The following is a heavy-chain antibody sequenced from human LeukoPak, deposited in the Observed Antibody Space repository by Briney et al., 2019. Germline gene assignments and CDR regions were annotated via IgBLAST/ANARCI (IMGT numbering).Heavy chain of an antibody. CDR2: INHSGST. CDR3: ARGPRPDSSGSDY. V-gene: IGHV4-34*01. J-gene: IGHJ4*01. Sequence: SETLSLTCAVYGGSFSGYYWSWIRQPPGKGLEWIGEINHSGSTNYNPSLKSRVTISVDTSKNQFSLKLSSVTAADTAVYYCARGPRPDSSGSDYWGHGTLVTVSS. D-gene: IGHD3-22*01. CDR1: GGSFSGYY.